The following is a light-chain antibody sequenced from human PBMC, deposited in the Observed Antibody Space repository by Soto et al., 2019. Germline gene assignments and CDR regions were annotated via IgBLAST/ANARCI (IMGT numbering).Light chain of an antibody. CDR2: GAS. CDR1: QIVSSN. J-gene: IGKJ4*01. CDR3: QRYNNWPLS. Sequence: IVMTQSAATLSVSPGERATLSCMASQIVSSNLAWYQQKPGQAPRLLIYGASTRATGIPARFSGSRSGPEFTLTINILQSEDFAIYYCQRYNNWPLSFGGGTKADIK. V-gene: IGKV3-15*01.